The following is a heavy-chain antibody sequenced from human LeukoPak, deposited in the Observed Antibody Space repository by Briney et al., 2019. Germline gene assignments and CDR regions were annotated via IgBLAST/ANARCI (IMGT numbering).Heavy chain of an antibody. CDR3: ARSRGPGSHWFDP. Sequence: PGGSLRLSCAASRFTFSSFALSWVRQAPGKGLEWVSTVSDTTYYADSVRGRFTISRDDSKNTLYLQMDSLRAEDTAIYFCARSRGPGSHWFDPWGQGTLVTVSS. J-gene: IGHJ5*02. V-gene: IGHV3-23*01. CDR2: VSDTT. CDR1: RFTFSSFA. D-gene: IGHD3-10*01.